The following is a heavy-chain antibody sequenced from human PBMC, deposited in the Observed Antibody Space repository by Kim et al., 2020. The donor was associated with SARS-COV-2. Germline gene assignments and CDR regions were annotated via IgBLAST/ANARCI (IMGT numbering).Heavy chain of an antibody. D-gene: IGHD3-22*01. V-gene: IGHV1-69*13. Sequence: SVKVSCKASGGTFSSYAISWVRQAPGQGLEWMGGIIPIFGTANYAQKFQGRVTITADESTSTAYMELSSLRSEDTAVYYCASEPCYDSSGYFYYYYGMDVWGQGTTVTVSS. CDR3: ASEPCYDSSGYFYYYYGMDV. J-gene: IGHJ6*02. CDR1: GGTFSSYA. CDR2: IIPIFGTA.